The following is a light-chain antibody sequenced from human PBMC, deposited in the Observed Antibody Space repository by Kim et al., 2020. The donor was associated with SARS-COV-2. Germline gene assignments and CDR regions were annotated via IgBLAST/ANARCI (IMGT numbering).Light chain of an antibody. CDR2: DAS. J-gene: IGKJ5*01. V-gene: IGKV1-33*01. CDR1: QKVRKF. CDR3: QHYDSLPIS. Sequence: ASVVDRVTISCQASQKVRKFLNWYQQKPGKAPNLLINDASSLHTGVPSRFSGSGSGTDFTFTITSLQPEDIATYYCQHYDSLPISFGQGTRLEIK.